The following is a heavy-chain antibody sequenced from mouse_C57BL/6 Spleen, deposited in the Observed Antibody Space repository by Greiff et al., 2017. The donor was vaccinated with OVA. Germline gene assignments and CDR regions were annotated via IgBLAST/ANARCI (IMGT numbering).Heavy chain of an antibody. CDR3: ARNGVLLRYYFDY. D-gene: IGHD1-1*01. V-gene: IGHV2-2*01. Sequence: VQGVESGPGLVQPSQSLSITCTVSGFSLTSYCVHWVRQSPGKGLEWLGVLWSGGSTDYNAAFISRLSISKDNSKSQVFFKMNSLQADDTAIYYCARNGVLLRYYFDYWGQGTTLTVSS. CDR2: LWSGGST. J-gene: IGHJ2*01. CDR1: GFSLTSYC.